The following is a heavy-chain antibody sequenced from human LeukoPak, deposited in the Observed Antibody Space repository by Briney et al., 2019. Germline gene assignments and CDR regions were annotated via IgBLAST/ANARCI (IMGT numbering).Heavy chain of an antibody. J-gene: IGHJ6*02. CDR3: AKVHFDWLLPSPEDYGMDV. V-gene: IGHV3-43*02. CDR1: GFTFDDYA. Sequence: QSGGSLRLSCAASGFTFDDYAMHWVRQAPGKGLEWVSLISGDGGSTYYADSVKGRFTISRDNSKNSLYLQMNSLRTEDTALYYCAKVHFDWLLPSPEDYGMDVWGQGTTVTVSS. CDR2: ISGDGGST. D-gene: IGHD3-9*01.